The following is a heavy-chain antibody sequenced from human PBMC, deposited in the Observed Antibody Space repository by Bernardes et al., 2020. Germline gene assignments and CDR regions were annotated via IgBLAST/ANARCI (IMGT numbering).Heavy chain of an antibody. Sequence: ASVTVSCKASGYTFTSYGISWVRQAPGQGLEWMGWISAYNGNTNYAQKLQGRVTMTTDTSTSTAYMELRSLRSDDAAVYYCARGSGEVLSGYYYCGMDVWGQGTTVTVSS. J-gene: IGHJ6*02. CDR3: ARGSGEVLSGYYYCGMDV. D-gene: IGHD3-10*01. CDR1: GYTFTSYG. V-gene: IGHV1-18*01. CDR2: ISAYNGNT.